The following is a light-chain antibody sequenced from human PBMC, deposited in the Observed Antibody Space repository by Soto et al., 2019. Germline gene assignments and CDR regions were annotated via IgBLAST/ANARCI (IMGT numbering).Light chain of an antibody. CDR3: QQYYSTPPYT. V-gene: IGKV4-1*01. CDR2: WAS. CDR1: QSVLYSSNNKNY. Sequence: DIVMTQSPDSLAVSLGERATINCKSSQSVLYSSNNKNYLAWYRQKPGQPPKLIIYWASIRESGVPDRISGSGSGTDFTLTISSLQAEDVAVYYCQQYYSTPPYTLGQGTKLEI. J-gene: IGKJ2*01.